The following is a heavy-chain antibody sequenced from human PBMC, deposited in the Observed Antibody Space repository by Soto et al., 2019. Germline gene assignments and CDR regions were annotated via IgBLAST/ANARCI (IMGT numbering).Heavy chain of an antibody. CDR3: AKDQGPYSSSSNLDY. V-gene: IGHV3-30*18. Sequence: VAVIPYDGSNKYYADSVKGRFTISRDNSKNTLYLQMNSLRAEDTAVYYCAKDQGPYSSSSNLDYWGQGTLVTVSS. J-gene: IGHJ4*02. CDR2: IPYDGSNK. D-gene: IGHD6-6*01.